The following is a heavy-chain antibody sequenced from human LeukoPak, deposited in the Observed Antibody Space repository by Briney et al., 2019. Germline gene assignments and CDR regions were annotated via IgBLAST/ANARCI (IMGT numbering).Heavy chain of an antibody. Sequence: ASVKVSCKASGYTFTSYAMHWVRQAPGQRLEWMGWINAGNGDTKFSQRFQGRVTITGDTSASTAYMELSSLRSEDTAVYYCATGGDSSSSAPHWFDPWGQGTLVTVSS. CDR2: INAGNGDT. D-gene: IGHD6-6*01. CDR1: GYTFTSYA. CDR3: ATGGDSSSSAPHWFDP. J-gene: IGHJ5*02. V-gene: IGHV1-3*01.